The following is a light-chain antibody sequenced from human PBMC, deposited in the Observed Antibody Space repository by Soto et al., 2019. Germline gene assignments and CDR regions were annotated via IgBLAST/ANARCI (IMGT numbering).Light chain of an antibody. CDR1: QSVSSG. Sequence: ERVMTQSPATLSVSPGERATLSCRASQSVSSGLAWSQQNAGQAPRLLIYGAATRATCIPARFRGSGSGTDFTLNTTSLQSEVLAVYFSQQYNNWPPSFGPGTIVDI. J-gene: IGKJ3*01. CDR2: GAA. V-gene: IGKV3-15*01. CDR3: QQYNNWPPS.